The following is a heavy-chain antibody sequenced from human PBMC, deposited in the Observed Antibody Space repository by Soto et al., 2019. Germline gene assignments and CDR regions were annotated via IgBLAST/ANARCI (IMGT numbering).Heavy chain of an antibody. CDR3: ARHLDSSGWYNYYYGMDV. CDR1: GYSFTSYW. J-gene: IGHJ6*02. CDR2: IYPGDSDT. Sequence: PGESLKISCRGSGYSFTSYWIGWVRQMPGKGLEWMGIIYPGDSDTRYSPSFQGQVTISADKSISTAYLQWSSLKASDTAIYYCARHLDSSGWYNYYYGMDVWGQGTTVTVSS. D-gene: IGHD6-19*01. V-gene: IGHV5-51*01.